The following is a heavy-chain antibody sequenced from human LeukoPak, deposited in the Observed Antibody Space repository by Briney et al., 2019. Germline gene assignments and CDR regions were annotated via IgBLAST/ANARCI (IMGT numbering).Heavy chain of an antibody. CDR2: INPNSGGT. D-gene: IGHD6-19*01. CDR3: AREIAVADGFGY. V-gene: IGHV1-2*02. CDR1: GYTFTSYD. Sequence: ASVKVSCKASGYTFTSYDINWVRQATGQGLEWVGWINPNSGGTNYAQKFQGRVTMTRDTSISTAYMELSRLRSDDTAVYYCAREIAVADGFGYWGQGTLVTVSS. J-gene: IGHJ4*02.